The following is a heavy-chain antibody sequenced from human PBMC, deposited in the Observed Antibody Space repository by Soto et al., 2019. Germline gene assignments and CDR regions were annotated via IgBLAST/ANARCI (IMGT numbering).Heavy chain of an antibody. D-gene: IGHD3-3*01. CDR2: ISAYNGNT. J-gene: IGHJ4*02. Sequence: ASVKVSCKASGYTFTSYGISWVRQAPGQGLEWMGWISAYNGNTNYAQKLQGRVTMTTDTSTSTAYMELRSLRSDDTAVYYCARRTFGVVPAYFDYWGQRTPVTDYS. CDR3: ARRTFGVVPAYFDY. V-gene: IGHV1-18*01. CDR1: GYTFTSYG.